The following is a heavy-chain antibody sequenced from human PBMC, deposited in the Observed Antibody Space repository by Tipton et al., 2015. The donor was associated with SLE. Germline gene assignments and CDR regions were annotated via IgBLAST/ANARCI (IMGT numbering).Heavy chain of an antibody. CDR1: GFTFSSYD. D-gene: IGHD2-15*01. Sequence: SLRLSCAASGFTFSSYDMHWVRQATGKGLVWVSAIGTAGDTYYPGSVKGRFTISRENAKNSLYLQMNSLRAGDTAVYYCARAGGGESYYYYNMDVWGQGTTVTVSS. CDR2: IGTAGDT. CDR3: ARAGGGESYYYYNMDV. V-gene: IGHV3-13*01. J-gene: IGHJ6*02.